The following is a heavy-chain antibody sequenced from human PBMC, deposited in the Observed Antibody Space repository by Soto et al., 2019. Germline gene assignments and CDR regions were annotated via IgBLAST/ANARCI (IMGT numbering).Heavy chain of an antibody. Sequence: GGSLRLSCAASGITFSSYPMHWVRQAPGKGLEWVAVISYDGSNKYYADSVKGRFTISRDNSKSTLYLQMNSLRAEGTAVYYCARDGANYYGSGENYYYGMDVWGQGTTVTVSS. J-gene: IGHJ6*02. V-gene: IGHV3-30-3*01. CDR3: ARDGANYYGSGENYYYGMDV. D-gene: IGHD3-10*01. CDR1: GITFSSYP. CDR2: ISYDGSNK.